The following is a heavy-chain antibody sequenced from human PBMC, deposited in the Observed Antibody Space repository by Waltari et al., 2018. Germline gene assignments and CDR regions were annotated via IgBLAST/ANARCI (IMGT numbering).Heavy chain of an antibody. CDR3: ALSGEMKGTVDY. J-gene: IGHJ4*02. CDR2: ISPFRGIS. CDR1: GGTFSTYT. V-gene: IGHV1-69*02. D-gene: IGHD1-1*01. Sequence: VQLEQSGAEVKKPGSSVKVSCKASGGTFSTYTVTWVRQAPGQGLEWPGSISPFRGISKYAQSLQARHTITVDQSTNTGYMELNNLRPEDTGVYYCALSGEMKGTVDYWGQGTLVTVSS.